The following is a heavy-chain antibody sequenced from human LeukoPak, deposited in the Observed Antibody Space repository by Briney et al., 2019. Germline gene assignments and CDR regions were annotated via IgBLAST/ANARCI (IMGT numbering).Heavy chain of an antibody. V-gene: IGHV1-2*02. CDR3: ARERVLWFGKSGAFDI. J-gene: IGHJ3*02. CDR2: INPNSGGT. CDR1: GYTFTGYY. D-gene: IGHD3-10*01. Sequence: ASVKVSCKASGYTFTGYYMHWVRQAPGQGLEWMGWINPNSGGTNYAQKFQGRVTMTRDTSISTAYMELSRLRSDDTAVYYCARERVLWFGKSGAFDIWGQGTMVTVSS.